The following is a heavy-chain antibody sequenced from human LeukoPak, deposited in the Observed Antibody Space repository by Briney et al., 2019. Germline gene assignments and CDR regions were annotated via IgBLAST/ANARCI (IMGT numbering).Heavy chain of an antibody. V-gene: IGHV4-59*12. CDR1: GDSISSYF. D-gene: IGHD4-11*01. J-gene: IGHJ4*02. CDR3: ARDTYYSTSGLDY. Sequence: PSETLSLTCTVSGDSISSYFWSWIRQPPGKGLEGIGCFHDSGSANYNPSLKSRITMSVDTSKNQFSLKLRSVTAADTAVYYCARDTYYSTSGLDYWGQGTLVTVSS. CDR2: FHDSGSA.